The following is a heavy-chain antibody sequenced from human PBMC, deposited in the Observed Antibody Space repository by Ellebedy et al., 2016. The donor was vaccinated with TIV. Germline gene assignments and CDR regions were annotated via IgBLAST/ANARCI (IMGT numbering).Heavy chain of an antibody. D-gene: IGHD3/OR15-3a*01. CDR2: IYYSGST. Sequence: SETLSLTCTVSGGSISSYYWSWVRQPPGKGLEWIGHIYYSGSTNYNPSLKSRVTISVDTSKNQFSLNLSSVTAADTAVYYCARYVSYFGTVDQIDYFFDSWGQGTLVTVSS. J-gene: IGHJ4*02. CDR1: GGSISSYY. V-gene: IGHV4-59*08. CDR3: ARYVSYFGTVDQIDYFFDS.